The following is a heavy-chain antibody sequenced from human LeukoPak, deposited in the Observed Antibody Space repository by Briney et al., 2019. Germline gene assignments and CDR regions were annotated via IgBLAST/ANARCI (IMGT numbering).Heavy chain of an antibody. J-gene: IGHJ4*02. Sequence: GGSLRLSCAASGFTFSSYAMSWVRQAPGKGLEWVSAISGSGGSTYYADSVKGRFTICRDNSKNTLYLQMNSLRGEDTAVYYCAKGTTIFGVVITLDYWGQGTLVTVSS. V-gene: IGHV3-23*01. CDR2: ISGSGGST. D-gene: IGHD3-3*01. CDR3: AKGTTIFGVVITLDY. CDR1: GFTFSSYA.